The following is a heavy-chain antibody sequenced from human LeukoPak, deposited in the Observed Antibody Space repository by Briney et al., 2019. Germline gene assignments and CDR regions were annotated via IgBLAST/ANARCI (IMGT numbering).Heavy chain of an antibody. V-gene: IGHV1-69*05. CDR3: ARGPGYSSGWYPYYYYYGMDV. J-gene: IGHJ6*02. CDR2: IIPVFGTA. CDR1: GGTFSSYG. D-gene: IGHD6-19*01. Sequence: GASVKVSCKASGGTFSSYGISWVRQAPGQGLEWMGGIIPVFGTADYAQKFQGRVTITTDESTSTAYMELSSLRSEDTAVYYCARGPGYSSGWYPYYYYYGMDVWGQGTTVTVSS.